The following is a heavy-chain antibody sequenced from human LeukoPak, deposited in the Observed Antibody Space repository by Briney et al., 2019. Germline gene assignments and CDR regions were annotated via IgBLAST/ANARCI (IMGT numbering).Heavy chain of an antibody. V-gene: IGHV3-9*01. Sequence: GGSLRLSCAASGFTFDDYAMHWVRQAPGKGLEWVSGISWNSGSIGYADSVKGRFTISRDNAKNSLYLQMNSLRAEDTAVYYCAREARYSSSYFDLWGRGTLVTVSS. D-gene: IGHD6-6*01. CDR2: ISWNSGSI. CDR1: GFTFDDYA. CDR3: AREARYSSSYFDL. J-gene: IGHJ2*01.